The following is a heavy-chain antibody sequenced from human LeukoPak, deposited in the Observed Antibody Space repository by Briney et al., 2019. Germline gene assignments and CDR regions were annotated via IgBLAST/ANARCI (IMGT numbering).Heavy chain of an antibody. CDR3: ARDPPRCSGGSCYSGNWFDP. Sequence: GGSLRLSCAASGFTFSSYSMNWVRQAPGKGLEWVSSISSSSSYIYYADSVKGRFTISRDNAKNSLYLQMNSLRAEDTAVYYCARDPPRCSGGSCYSGNWFDPWGQGTLVTVSS. CDR2: ISSSSSYI. D-gene: IGHD2-15*01. V-gene: IGHV3-21*01. J-gene: IGHJ5*02. CDR1: GFTFSSYS.